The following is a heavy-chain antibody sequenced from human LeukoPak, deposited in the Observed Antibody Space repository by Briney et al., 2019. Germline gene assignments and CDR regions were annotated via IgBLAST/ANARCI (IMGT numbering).Heavy chain of an antibody. CDR2: INLSGST. CDR3: ARGGFYCGDDCYY. Sequence: SETLSLTCAVYGGSFSFYYWSWLRQPPEKGLEWIREINLSGSTNYNPSLKSRVTISIDTSKNQFSLKLSSVTAADTAVYYCARGGFYCGDDCYYWGQGTLVTVSS. CDR1: GGSFSFYY. J-gene: IGHJ4*02. V-gene: IGHV4-34*01. D-gene: IGHD2-21*02.